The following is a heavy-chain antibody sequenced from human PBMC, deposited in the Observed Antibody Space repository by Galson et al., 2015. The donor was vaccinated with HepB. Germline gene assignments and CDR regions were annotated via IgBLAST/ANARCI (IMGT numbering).Heavy chain of an antibody. CDR1: GGTFSSYA. CDR2: IIPIFGTA. J-gene: IGHJ2*01. Sequence: SVKVSCKASGGTFSSYATSWVRQAPGQGLEWMGGIIPIFGTANYAQKFQGRVTITADESASTAYMELSSLRSEDTAVYYCARAAMATITSNWYFDLWGRGTLVTVSS. CDR3: ARAAMATITSNWYFDL. V-gene: IGHV1-69*13. D-gene: IGHD5-24*01.